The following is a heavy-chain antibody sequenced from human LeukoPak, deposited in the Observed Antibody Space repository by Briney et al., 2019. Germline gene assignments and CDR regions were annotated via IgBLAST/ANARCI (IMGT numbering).Heavy chain of an antibody. CDR3: VREFSGGYFDY. CDR2: IFPSAGNT. CDR1: GYTFTRCY. D-gene: IGHD3-16*01. Sequence: ASVKVSCKASGYTFTRCYLHWVRQAPGQGLEWMGIIFPSAGNTNYAQKFQGRVTMTRDMSASTVYMDLSSLTSEDTAVYYCVREFSGGYFDYWGQGTLVTVSS. V-gene: IGHV1-46*01. J-gene: IGHJ4*02.